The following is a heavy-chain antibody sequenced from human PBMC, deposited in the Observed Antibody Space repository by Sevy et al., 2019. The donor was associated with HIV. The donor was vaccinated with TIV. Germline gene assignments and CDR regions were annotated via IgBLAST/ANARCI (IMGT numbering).Heavy chain of an antibody. CDR2: IYYSGST. Sequence: LPETLSLTCTVSGDSVSGGNYYWSWIRQPSGKGLEWIGYIYYSGSTNYNPSLKSRVTISIDTSKNQFSLRLTSVTAADTAVYYCARGLFDYWGQRTLVTVSS. J-gene: IGHJ4*02. V-gene: IGHV4-61*01. CDR3: ARGLFDY. CDR1: GDSVSGGNYY.